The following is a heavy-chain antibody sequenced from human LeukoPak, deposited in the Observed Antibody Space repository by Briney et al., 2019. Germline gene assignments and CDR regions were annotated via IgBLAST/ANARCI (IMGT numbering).Heavy chain of an antibody. CDR2: INPSGGST. J-gene: IGHJ4*02. D-gene: IGHD3-3*01. CDR3: ARDHVITIFGVVNSFDY. CDR1: GYTFTSYY. Sequence: ASVKVSCKASGYTFTSYYMHWVRQAPGQGLEWMGIINPSGGSTSYAQKFQGRVTMTRDTSTSTVYMELSSLRYEDTAVYYCARDHVITIFGVVNSFDYWGQGTLVTVSS. V-gene: IGHV1-46*03.